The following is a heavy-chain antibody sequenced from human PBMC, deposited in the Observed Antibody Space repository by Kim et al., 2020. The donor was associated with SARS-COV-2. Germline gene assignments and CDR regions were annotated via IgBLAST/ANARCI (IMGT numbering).Heavy chain of an antibody. D-gene: IGHD3-10*01. CDR3: AKHSAYGNDAFDI. Sequence: FADSVKCRFTISRHNSKNTLHLQMNSLRAEDTAVYYCAKHSAYGNDAFDIWGQGTMVTVSS. J-gene: IGHJ3*02. V-gene: IGHV3-53*04.